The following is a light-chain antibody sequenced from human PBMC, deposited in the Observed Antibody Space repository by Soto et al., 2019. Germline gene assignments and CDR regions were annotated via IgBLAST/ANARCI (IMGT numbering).Light chain of an antibody. V-gene: IGLV1-44*01. CDR2: SNN. J-gene: IGLJ2*01. Sequence: QAVVTQPPSASGTPGQRVTISCSGSSSNIGSNTVNWYQQLPGTAPKLLIYSNNQRPSGVPDRFSGSKSGTSASLAISGLQSEDEADYYCAAWDDSLNGSVVFGGGTSSPS. CDR3: AAWDDSLNGSVV. CDR1: SSNIGSNT.